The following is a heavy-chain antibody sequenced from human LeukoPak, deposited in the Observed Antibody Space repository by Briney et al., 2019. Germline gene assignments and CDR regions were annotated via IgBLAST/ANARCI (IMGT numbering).Heavy chain of an antibody. J-gene: IGHJ4*02. CDR1: GVSISSSSYY. V-gene: IGHV4-39*01. CDR3: ARLIGQWLVLDY. D-gene: IGHD6-19*01. Sequence: TSETLSLTCTVSGVSISSSSYYWGWIRQPPGKGLEWIGSIYYSGSTYYNPSLKSRVTISVDTSKNQFSLKLSSVTAADTAVYYCARLIGQWLVLDYWGQGTLVTVSS. CDR2: IYYSGST.